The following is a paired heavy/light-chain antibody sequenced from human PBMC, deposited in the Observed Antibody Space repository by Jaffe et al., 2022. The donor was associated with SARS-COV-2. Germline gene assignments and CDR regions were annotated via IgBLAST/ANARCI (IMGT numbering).Light chain of an antibody. CDR1: QSISSY. J-gene: IGKJ5*01. CDR2: AAS. V-gene: IGKV1-39*01. CDR3: QQSYSTRIT. Sequence: DIQMTQSPSSLSASVGDRVTITCRASQSISSYLNWYQQKPGKAPKLLIYAASSLQSGVPSRFSGSGSGTDFTLTISSLQPEDFATYYCQQSYSTRITFGQGTRLEIK.
Heavy chain of an antibody. CDR3: ARGYCSSTSCPGYGMDV. J-gene: IGHJ6*02. CDR2: INTNTGNP. V-gene: IGHV7-4-1*02. D-gene: IGHD2-2*01. Sequence: QVQLVQSGSELKKPGASVKVSCKASGYTFTSYAMNWVRQAPGQGLEWMGWINTNTGNPTYAQGFTGRFVFSLDTSVSTAYLQISSLKAEDTAVYYCARGYCSSTSCPGYGMDVWGQGTTVTVSS. CDR1: GYTFTSYA.